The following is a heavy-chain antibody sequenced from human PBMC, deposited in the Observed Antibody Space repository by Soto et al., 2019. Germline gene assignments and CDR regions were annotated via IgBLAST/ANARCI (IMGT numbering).Heavy chain of an antibody. Sequence: ASVKVSCKASGHSFTDYHIHWVRQAPGQGLEWLGRINPKSGGTSTAQKFQGWVTMTTDTSISTASMELTRLTSDDTAIYYCARGDSTDCSNGVCSFFYNHDMDVWGQGSPVTV. CDR2: INPKSGGT. D-gene: IGHD2-8*01. CDR3: ARGDSTDCSNGVCSFFYNHDMDV. J-gene: IGHJ6*02. V-gene: IGHV1-2*04. CDR1: GHSFTDYH.